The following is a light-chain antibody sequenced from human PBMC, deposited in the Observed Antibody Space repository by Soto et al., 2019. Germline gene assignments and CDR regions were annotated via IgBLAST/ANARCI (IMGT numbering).Light chain of an antibody. CDR3: QSYNDWPFT. CDR1: ESLSTF. Sequence: DIVMTQSPATLSVSPGERVTLSCRASESLSTFLAWYQQKPGQAPRLLIYGASTKATGIPTRFSGSGSATDFTLTISSLQSEDFAVYYCQSYNDWPFTFGQGTKVDIK. J-gene: IGKJ2*01. V-gene: IGKV3-15*01. CDR2: GAS.